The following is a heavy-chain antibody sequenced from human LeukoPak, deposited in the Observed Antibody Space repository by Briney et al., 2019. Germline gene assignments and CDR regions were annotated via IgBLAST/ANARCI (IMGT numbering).Heavy chain of an antibody. Sequence: ASVKVSCKASGYIFTDYYIHWVRQTPGQGLEYIGWINPDTGATEYAETFQGRVTMNRDTSISTVYLEMSGLRSDDTAVYFCAKPVDTSLVRAWVDPWGQGTLVTVPS. CDR3: AKPVDTSLVRAWVDP. CDR1: GYIFTDYY. CDR2: INPDTGAT. J-gene: IGHJ5*02. V-gene: IGHV1-2*02. D-gene: IGHD2-8*02.